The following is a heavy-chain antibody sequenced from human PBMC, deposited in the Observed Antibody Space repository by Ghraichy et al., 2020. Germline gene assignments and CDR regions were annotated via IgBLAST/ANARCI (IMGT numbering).Heavy chain of an antibody. Sequence: TLSLTCTVSGGSISSNSYYWGWIRQPPGKGLEWIGSIYFTGTTYYNASLKSRVTISVDTSKNRFSLTVKSVTAADTAFYFCAAALGSWFDPWGQGTLVTVSS. V-gene: IGHV4-39*01. CDR1: GGSISSNSYY. J-gene: IGHJ5*02. CDR2: IYFTGTT. D-gene: IGHD2-15*01. CDR3: AAALGSWFDP.